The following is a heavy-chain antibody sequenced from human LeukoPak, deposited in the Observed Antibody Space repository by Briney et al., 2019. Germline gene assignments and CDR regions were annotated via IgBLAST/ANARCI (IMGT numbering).Heavy chain of an antibody. V-gene: IGHV4-59*12. J-gene: IGHJ4*02. CDR2: IYYSGST. Sequence: SETLSLTCTVSGGSISSYYWSWIRQPPGKGLEWIGYIYYSGSTNYNPSLKSRVTISVDTSKNQFSLKLSSVTAADTAVYYCAREGNRGYYPHYYFDYWGQGTLVTVSS. CDR1: GGSISSYY. CDR3: AREGNRGYYPHYYFDY. D-gene: IGHD3-3*01.